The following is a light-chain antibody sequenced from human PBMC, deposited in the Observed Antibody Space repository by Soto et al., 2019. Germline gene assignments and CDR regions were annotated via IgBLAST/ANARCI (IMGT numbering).Light chain of an antibody. Sequence: QLVLTQPPSVSGAPGQRVTLSCTGSSSNIGAGYDVHWYQQLPGTAPKLLIYGNNNRPSGVPDRFSGSKSGTSASLAVTGLQAEDEADYYCQSYATGLSVLYVFGTGTKLTVL. J-gene: IGLJ1*01. CDR2: GNN. CDR3: QSYATGLSVLYV. CDR1: SSNIGAGYD. V-gene: IGLV1-40*01.